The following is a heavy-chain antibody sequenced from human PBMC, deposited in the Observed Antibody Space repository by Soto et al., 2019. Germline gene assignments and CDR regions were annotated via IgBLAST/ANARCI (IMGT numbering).Heavy chain of an antibody. J-gene: IGHJ4*02. CDR3: EPEHPDFNSGLDY. CDR1: GDSVSNNGAT. Sequence: SQTLSLTCAICGDSVSNNGATWNWIRQSPSRGLEWLGRAYYRSRWRYDYATSVRGRITINPDTSKNQFSLQLNSVTPEDTAVYYSEPEHPDFNSGLDYWGQGTPVTVSS. V-gene: IGHV6-1*01. CDR2: AYYRSRWRY. D-gene: IGHD2-15*01.